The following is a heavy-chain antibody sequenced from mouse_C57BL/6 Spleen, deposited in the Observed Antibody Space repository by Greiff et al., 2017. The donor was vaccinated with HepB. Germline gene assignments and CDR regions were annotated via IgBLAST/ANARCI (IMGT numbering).Heavy chain of an antibody. CDR3: ARALYDGYYNWYFDV. CDR1: GYTFTSYW. Sequence: VQLQQPGAELVRPGSSVKLSCKASGYTFTSYWMDWVKQRPGQGLEWIGNIYPSDSETHYNQKFKDKATLTVDKSSSTAYMQLSSLTSEDSAVYYCARALYDGYYNWYFDVWGTGTTVTVSS. D-gene: IGHD2-3*01. V-gene: IGHV1-61*01. J-gene: IGHJ1*03. CDR2: IYPSDSET.